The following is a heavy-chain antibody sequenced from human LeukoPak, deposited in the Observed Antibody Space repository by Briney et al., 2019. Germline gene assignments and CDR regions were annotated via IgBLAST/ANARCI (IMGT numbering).Heavy chain of an antibody. CDR3: ARARDYYDSSDPGWFDP. Sequence: GSSVKVSCKASGGTFSSYAISWVRQAPGQGLEWMGRIIPIFGTANYAQKLQGRVTITTDESTSTAYMELSSLRSEDTAVYYCARARDYYDSSDPGWFDPWGQGTLVTVSS. CDR2: IIPIFGTA. CDR1: GGTFSSYA. D-gene: IGHD3-22*01. J-gene: IGHJ5*02. V-gene: IGHV1-69*05.